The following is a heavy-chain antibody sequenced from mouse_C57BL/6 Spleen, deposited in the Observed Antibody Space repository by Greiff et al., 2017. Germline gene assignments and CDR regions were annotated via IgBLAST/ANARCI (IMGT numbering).Heavy chain of an antibody. V-gene: IGHV5-12*01. CDR1: GFTFSDYY. D-gene: IGHD1-1*01. Sequence: EVKLMESGGGLVQPGGSLKLSCAASGFTFSDYYMYWVRQTPEKRLEWVAYISNGGGSTYYPDTVKGRFTISRDNAKNTLYLQMSRLKSEDTAMYYCARHDADYSFAYWGQGTLVTVSA. CDR2: ISNGGGST. J-gene: IGHJ3*01. CDR3: ARHDADYSFAY.